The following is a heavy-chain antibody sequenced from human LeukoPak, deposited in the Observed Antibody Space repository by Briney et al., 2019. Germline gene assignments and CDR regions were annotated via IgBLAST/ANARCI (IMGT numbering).Heavy chain of an antibody. CDR3: ARGPLIAAAGTW. V-gene: IGHV3-9*01. CDR1: GFTFDDYA. CDR2: ISWNSGSI. J-gene: IGHJ4*02. Sequence: GGSLRLSCAASGFTFDDYAMHWVRHAPGKGLEWVSGISWNSGSIGYTDSVKGRFTISRDNAKNSLYLQMNSLRAEDTAVYYCARGPLIAAAGTWWGQGTLVTVSS. D-gene: IGHD6-13*01.